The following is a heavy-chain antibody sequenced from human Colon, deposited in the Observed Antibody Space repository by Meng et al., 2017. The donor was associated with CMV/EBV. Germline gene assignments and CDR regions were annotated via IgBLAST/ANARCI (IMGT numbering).Heavy chain of an antibody. CDR1: GGSISGSTYY. CDR3: ARELAYCGANCYRGWFDP. J-gene: IGHJ5*02. D-gene: IGHD2-21*01. V-gene: IGHV4-39*02. CDR2: FYYSGST. Sequence: GSLRLSCTVSGGSISGSTYYWGWIRQPPGEGLEWIGSFYYSGSTYHNPSLKSRVIISVDTSKNQFSLKLSSVTAADTAVYYCARELAYCGANCYRGWFDPWGQGTLVTVSS.